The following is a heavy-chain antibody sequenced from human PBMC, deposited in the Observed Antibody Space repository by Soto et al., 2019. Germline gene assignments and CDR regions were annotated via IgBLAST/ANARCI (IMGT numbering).Heavy chain of an antibody. V-gene: IGHV4-30-4*01. CDR2: NTNNGNT. J-gene: IGHJ5*01. D-gene: IGHD3-10*01. CDR1: RGSISSGDHS. CDR3: ARLSWFGELVIDS. Sequence: LSLTCTVSRGSISSGDHSWSWIRQPPGKGLECIGYNTNNGNTHSISSLRSRLSMSVDTSKNQFSLKVTSVTAADTAVYYCARLSWFGELVIDSWGHGTLVTVSS.